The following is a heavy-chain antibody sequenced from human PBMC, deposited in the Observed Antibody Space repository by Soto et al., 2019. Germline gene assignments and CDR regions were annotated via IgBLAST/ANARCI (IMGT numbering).Heavy chain of an antibody. V-gene: IGHV1-69*02. J-gene: IGHJ6*03. CDR2: IIPILGIA. CDR1: GGTFSSYT. Sequence: QVQLVQSGAEVKKPGSSVKVSCKASGGTFSSYTISWVRQAPGQGLEWMGRIIPILGIANCAQKFQGRVTITADQSTSTAYMELSSLRSEDTAVYYCERATAMVPYYYYYMDVWGKGATVTVSS. CDR3: ERATAMVPYYYYYMDV. D-gene: IGHD5-18*01.